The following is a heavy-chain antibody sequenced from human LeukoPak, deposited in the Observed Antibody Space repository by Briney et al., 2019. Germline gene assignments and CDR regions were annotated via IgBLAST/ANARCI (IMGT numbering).Heavy chain of an antibody. CDR1: GFTFNSYA. CDR3: TRGMLRQPPDY. Sequence: GGSLSLSYAASGFTFNSYAMSWVRQAPGKGLEWVSGISGSGISTDYADSVKGRFTISRDNSKNTLYLQMDSLRVEDTAIYYCTRGMLRQPPDYWGQGMLVTVSS. J-gene: IGHJ4*02. CDR2: ISGSGIST. D-gene: IGHD3-10*02. V-gene: IGHV3-23*01.